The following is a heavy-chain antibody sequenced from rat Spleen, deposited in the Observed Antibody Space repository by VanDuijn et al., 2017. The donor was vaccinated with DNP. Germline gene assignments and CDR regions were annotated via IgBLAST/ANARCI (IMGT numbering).Heavy chain of an antibody. CDR3: ARDRGTTGDY. D-gene: IGHD1-5*01. J-gene: IGHJ2*01. CDR2: IWRNGDT. Sequence: QVQLKESGPGLVPPSQTLSLTCTVSGFLLTSYHVHWVRQPPGKGLEWMGVIWRNGDTSYNSALKSRLSISSDTSKSQVFLKMNSLQTEDTATYYCARDRGTTGDYWGQGVMVTVSS. CDR1: GFLLTSYH. V-gene: IGHV2-32*01.